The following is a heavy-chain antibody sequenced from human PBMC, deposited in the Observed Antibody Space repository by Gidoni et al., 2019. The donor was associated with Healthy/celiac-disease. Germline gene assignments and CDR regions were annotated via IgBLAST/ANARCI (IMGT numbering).Heavy chain of an antibody. V-gene: IGHV3-30*18. CDR1: GFTFSSYG. D-gene: IGHD3-3*01. Sequence: QVQLVESGGGVVQPGRSLRLSCAASGFTFSSYGMHWVRQAPGKGLEWVAVISYDGSNKYYADSVKGRFTISRDNSKNTLYLQMNSLRAEDTAVYYCAKDSLLAHWSGYYKDWGQGTLVTVSS. CDR2: ISYDGSNK. J-gene: IGHJ1*01. CDR3: AKDSLLAHWSGYYKD.